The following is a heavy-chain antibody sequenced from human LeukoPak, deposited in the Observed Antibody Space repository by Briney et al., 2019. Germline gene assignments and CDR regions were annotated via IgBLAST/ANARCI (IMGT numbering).Heavy chain of an antibody. D-gene: IGHD6-13*01. CDR2: IVPEDGET. J-gene: IGHJ6*02. CDR1: GYTLTELS. CDR3: ATAAGTGYYYYGMDV. V-gene: IGHV1-24*01. Sequence: ASVKVSCKVSGYTLTELSMHWVRQAPGKGLERMGGIVPEDGETIYAQKFQGRVTMTEDTSTDTAYMELSSLRSEDTAVYYCATAAGTGYYYYGMDVWGQGTTVTVSS.